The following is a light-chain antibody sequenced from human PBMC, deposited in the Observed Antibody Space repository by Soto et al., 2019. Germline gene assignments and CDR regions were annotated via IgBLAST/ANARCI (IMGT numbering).Light chain of an antibody. CDR3: QQRAGWPPT. CDR1: QSVSSSY. V-gene: IGKV3D-20*02. Sequence: MEVKQAPCTLSLSPSETATLSCRASQSVSSSYLAWYQQKPGQAPRLLIYDASNRANGIPARFTGSGSGTDFTLTISSLEPEDFAVYFCQQRAGWPPTFGGGTKVDI. J-gene: IGKJ4*01. CDR2: DAS.